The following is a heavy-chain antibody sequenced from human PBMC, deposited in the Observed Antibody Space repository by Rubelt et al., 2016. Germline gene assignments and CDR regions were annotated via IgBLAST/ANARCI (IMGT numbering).Heavy chain of an antibody. CDR2: IYYSGST. Sequence: QVKLQESGPGLVKPSETLSLTCPVSGGSISSYYWSWIRQPPGKGLEWIGYIYYSGSTHYNPSLQSRVTISVATTKNQFSQKLSSLTAADTAGYYGAGCVVRYSYGVAGDHDYWGQGTLVTVSS. D-gene: IGHD5-18*01. CDR1: GGSISSYY. V-gene: IGHV4-59*01. CDR3: AGCVVRYSYGVAGDHDY. J-gene: IGHJ4*02.